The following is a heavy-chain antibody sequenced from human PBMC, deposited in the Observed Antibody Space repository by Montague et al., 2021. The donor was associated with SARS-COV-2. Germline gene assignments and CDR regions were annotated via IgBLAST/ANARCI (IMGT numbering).Heavy chain of an antibody. CDR2: ISSSGSTI. Sequence: SLRLSCAASGFTFSSYEMNWVRQAPGKGLEWVSYISSSGSTIYYSDSVXGRFTISRDNAKNSLYLQMNSLRAEDTAVYYCARAGYYDSSGYGYYWGQGTLVTVSS. CDR3: ARAGYYDSSGYGYY. CDR1: GFTFSSYE. V-gene: IGHV3-48*03. D-gene: IGHD3-22*01. J-gene: IGHJ4*02.